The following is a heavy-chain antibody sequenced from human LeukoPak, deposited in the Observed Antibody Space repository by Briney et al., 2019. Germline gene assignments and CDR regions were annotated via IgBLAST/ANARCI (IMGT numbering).Heavy chain of an antibody. CDR2: IYHSGSTYYNPS. D-gene: IGHD2-15*01. CDR1: GGSISNSGYY. Sequence: SQTLSLTCTVSGGSISNSGYYWSWIRQPPGKGLEWIGYIYHSGSTYYNPSYYNPSLKSRVTISVDTSKNQFSLKLSSVTAADTAVYYCARGGPEVYYYYMDVWGKGTTVTVSS. V-gene: IGHV4-30-2*01. J-gene: IGHJ6*03. CDR3: ARGGPEVYYYYMDV.